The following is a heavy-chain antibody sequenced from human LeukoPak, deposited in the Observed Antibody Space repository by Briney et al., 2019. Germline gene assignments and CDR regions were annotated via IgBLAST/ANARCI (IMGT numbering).Heavy chain of an antibody. D-gene: IGHD6-6*01. Sequence: ASVKVSCKVSGYTLTELSMHWGRQAPGKGIEWMGSFDPEDGETIYAQKFQGRVTMTEDTSTDTAYMELSSLRSEDTAVYYCATLVLGAFDIWGQGTMVTVSS. J-gene: IGHJ3*02. V-gene: IGHV1-24*01. CDR3: ATLVLGAFDI. CDR1: GYTLTELS. CDR2: FDPEDGET.